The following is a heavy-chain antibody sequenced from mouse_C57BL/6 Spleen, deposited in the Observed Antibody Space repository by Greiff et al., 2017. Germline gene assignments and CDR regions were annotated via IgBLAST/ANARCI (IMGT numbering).Heavy chain of an antibody. Sequence: QVQLQQSGPELVKPGASVKLSCKASGYTFTSYDINWVKQRPGPGLEWIGWIYPRDGSTKYNEKFKGKATLTVDTSSSRACMELHSLTSEDSAVYFCARSGYGYGYWVSWFAYWGQGTLVTVSA. CDR3: ARSGYGYGYWVSWFAY. CDR1: GYTFTSYD. CDR2: IYPRDGST. J-gene: IGHJ3*01. V-gene: IGHV1-85*01. D-gene: IGHD2-2*01.